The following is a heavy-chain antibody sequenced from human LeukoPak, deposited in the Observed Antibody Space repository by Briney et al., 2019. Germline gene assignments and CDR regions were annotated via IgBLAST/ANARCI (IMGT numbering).Heavy chain of an antibody. V-gene: IGHV1-69*04. CDR3: ASVYADGAFDI. CDR1: GDTFGSYA. J-gene: IGHJ3*02. D-gene: IGHD5/OR15-5a*01. Sequence: GSSVKVSCKTSGDTFGSYAFSWVRQAPGQGLEWMGRIIPILGIANYAQKFQGRVTITADKSTSTAYMELSSLRSEDTAVYYCASVYADGAFDIWGQGTMVTVSS. CDR2: IIPILGIA.